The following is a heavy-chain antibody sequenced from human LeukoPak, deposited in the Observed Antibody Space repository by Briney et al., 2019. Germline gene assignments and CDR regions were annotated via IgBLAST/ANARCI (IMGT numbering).Heavy chain of an antibody. D-gene: IGHD3-22*01. CDR2: IYHSGST. CDR3: ARDRYYDSSGVGY. V-gene: IGHV4-38-2*02. CDR1: GYSISSGYY. Sequence: PSETLSLTCTVSGYSISSGYYWGWIRQPPGKGLEWIGSIYHSGSTYYNPSLKSRVTISVDTSKNQFSLKLSSVTAADTAVYYCARDRYYDSSGVGYWGQGTLVTVSS. J-gene: IGHJ4*02.